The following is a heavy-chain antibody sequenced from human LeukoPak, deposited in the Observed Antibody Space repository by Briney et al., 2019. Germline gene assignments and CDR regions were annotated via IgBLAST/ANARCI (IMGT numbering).Heavy chain of an antibody. Sequence: GGSLRLSCAASGFTFSNYNMNWVRQAPGKGLEWVSYISSSSSTIYYADSVKGRFTISRDNAKNSLYLQMSGLRDEDTAVYYCARGIVVAGFDYWGQGTLVTVSS. D-gene: IGHD6-19*01. J-gene: IGHJ4*02. V-gene: IGHV3-48*02. CDR2: ISSSSSTI. CDR1: GFTFSNYN. CDR3: ARGIVVAGFDY.